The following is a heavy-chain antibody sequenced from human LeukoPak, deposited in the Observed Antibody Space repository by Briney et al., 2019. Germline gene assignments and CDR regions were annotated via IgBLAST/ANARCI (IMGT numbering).Heavy chain of an antibody. CDR1: GFTFSSYE. CDR2: ISSSGSTI. D-gene: IGHD2-15*01. J-gene: IGHJ3*02. V-gene: IGHV3-48*03. Sequence: GGSLRLSCAASGFTFSSYEMNWVRQAPGKGLEWVSYISSSGSTIYYADSVKGRFTISRDNAKNSLYLQMNSPRAEDTAVYYCARELRRDDIWGQGTLVTVSS. CDR3: ARELRRDDI.